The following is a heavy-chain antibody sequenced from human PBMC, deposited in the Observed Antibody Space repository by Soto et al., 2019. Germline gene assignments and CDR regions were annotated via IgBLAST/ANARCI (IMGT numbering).Heavy chain of an antibody. Sequence: SQTLSLTCAISGDSVSSNSAAWNWTRQSPSRGLEWLGRTYYRSKWYNDYAVSVKSRITINPDTSKNQFSLQLNSVTPEDTAVYYCARDPYSSHNWFDPWGQGTLVTVSS. CDR2: TYYRSKWYN. CDR3: ARDPYSSHNWFDP. D-gene: IGHD6-13*01. J-gene: IGHJ5*02. CDR1: GDSVSSNSAA. V-gene: IGHV6-1*01.